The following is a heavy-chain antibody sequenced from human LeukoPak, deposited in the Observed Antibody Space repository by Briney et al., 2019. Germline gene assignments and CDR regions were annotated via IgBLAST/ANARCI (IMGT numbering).Heavy chain of an antibody. CDR1: GFTFSSYA. CDR3: AKDVSYYYDSSGYNWFDP. J-gene: IGHJ5*02. CDR2: ISGSGGST. Sequence: PGGSLRLSCAASGFTFSSYAMSRVRQAPGKGLGWVSAISGSGGSTYYADSVKGRFTISRDNSENTLYLQMNSLRAEDTAVYYCAKDVSYYYDSSGYNWFDPWGQGTLVTVSS. D-gene: IGHD3-22*01. V-gene: IGHV3-23*01.